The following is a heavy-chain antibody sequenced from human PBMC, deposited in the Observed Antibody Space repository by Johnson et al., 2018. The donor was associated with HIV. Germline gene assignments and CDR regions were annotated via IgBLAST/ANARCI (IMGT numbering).Heavy chain of an antibody. J-gene: IGHJ3*02. CDR1: GFTFSSYG. Sequence: QMQLVESGGGVVQPGGSLRLSCAASGFTFSSYGMHWVRQAPGKGLEWVAVISYNGSNKYYADSVKGRFTISRDNAKKSLYLQMNSLRVEDTAVYYCAKGDFGVFKNPLDMWGQGTMVTVSS. D-gene: IGHD3-3*01. CDR2: ISYNGSNK. CDR3: AKGDFGVFKNPLDM. V-gene: IGHV3-30*18.